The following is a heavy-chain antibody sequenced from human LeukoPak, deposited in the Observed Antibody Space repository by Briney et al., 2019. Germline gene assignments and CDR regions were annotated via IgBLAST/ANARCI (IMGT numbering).Heavy chain of an antibody. J-gene: IGHJ3*02. CDR3: ARDRGGYWAGGAFDI. CDR2: ISGSGGST. Sequence: PGGSLRLSCAASGFTFSSYAMSWVRQAPGKGLEWVSAISGSGGSTYYADSVKGRFTISRDNSKNTLYLQMNSLRAEDTAVYYCARDRGGYWAGGAFDIWGQGTMVTVSS. CDR1: GFTFSSYA. V-gene: IGHV3-23*01. D-gene: IGHD3-22*01.